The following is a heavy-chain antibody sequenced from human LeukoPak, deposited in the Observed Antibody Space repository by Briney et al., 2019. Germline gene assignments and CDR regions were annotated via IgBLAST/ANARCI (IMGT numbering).Heavy chain of an antibody. Sequence: TGGSLRLSCAASGFIFDDYAMHWVRQSPGRGLEWVSGISWNSGYIDYEDSVKGRFTISRDNSKNTLYLQMNSLRAEDTAVYYCAKDGDFDSLGYYYYMDVWGKGTTVTVSS. D-gene: IGHD3-3*01. CDR2: ISWNSGYI. V-gene: IGHV3-9*01. CDR3: AKDGDFDSLGYYYYMDV. J-gene: IGHJ6*03. CDR1: GFIFDDYA.